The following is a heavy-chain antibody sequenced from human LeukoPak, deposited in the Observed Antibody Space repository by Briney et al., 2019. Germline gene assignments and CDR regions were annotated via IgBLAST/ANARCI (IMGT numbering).Heavy chain of an antibody. V-gene: IGHV1-18*04. J-gene: IGHJ4*02. Sequence: ASVKVSCKASGYTFTGYYMHWVRQAPGQGLEWMGWISAYNGNTNYAQKLQGRVTMTTDTSTSTAYMELRSLRSDDTAVYYCARVRVVVPAATDYWGQGTLVTVSS. CDR1: GYTFTGYY. D-gene: IGHD2-2*01. CDR2: ISAYNGNT. CDR3: ARVRVVVPAATDY.